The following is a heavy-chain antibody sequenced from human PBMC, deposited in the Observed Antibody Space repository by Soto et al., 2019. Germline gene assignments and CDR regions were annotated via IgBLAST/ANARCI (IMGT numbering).Heavy chain of an antibody. CDR3: ARLWSEREPNFDY. J-gene: IGHJ4*02. CDR2: IRSKANSYAT. CDR1: GYTFSDSA. V-gene: IGHV3-73*01. D-gene: IGHD1-26*01. Sequence: EVQLVESGGDLVKPGGSLRLSCVASGYTFSDSAMHWVRQASGKGLEWVGRIRSKANSYATVYAASVKGRFTISRDDSKNTAYLQMNSLKTEDTAVYYCARLWSEREPNFDYWGQGTLVSVSS.